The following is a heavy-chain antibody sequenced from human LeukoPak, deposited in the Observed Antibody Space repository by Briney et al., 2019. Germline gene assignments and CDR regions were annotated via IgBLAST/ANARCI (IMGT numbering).Heavy chain of an antibody. D-gene: IGHD3-9*01. V-gene: IGHV3-21*01. CDR3: ARDRGVTYYDILTGYSAGIDN. J-gene: IGHJ4*02. CDR1: GFTFSSYS. CDR2: ISSSSSSYI. Sequence: GGSLRLSCAASGFTFSSYSMNWVRQAPGKGLEWVSSISSSSSSYIYYADSVKGRFTISRDNAKNSLYLQMNSLRAEDTAVYYCARDRGVTYYDILTGYSAGIDNWGQGTLVTVSS.